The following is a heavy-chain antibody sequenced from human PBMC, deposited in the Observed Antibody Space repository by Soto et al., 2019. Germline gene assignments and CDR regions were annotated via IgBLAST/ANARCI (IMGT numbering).Heavy chain of an antibody. J-gene: IGHJ5*02. CDR1: GDSVSSHNFY. CDR2: ISNSGSS. Sequence: SETLSLTCTVSGDSVSSHNFYWSWIRQPPGKGLDWIGYISNSGSSNYNPSLESRVTISVDRSKNQFSLKLSSVTAADTAMYYCARGTNNYGSDWFDPWGRGTLVTVSS. D-gene: IGHD3-10*01. V-gene: IGHV4-61*01. CDR3: ARGTNNYGSDWFDP.